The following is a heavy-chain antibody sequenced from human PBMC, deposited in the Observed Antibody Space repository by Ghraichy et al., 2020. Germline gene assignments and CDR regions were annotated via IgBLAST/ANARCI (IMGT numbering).Heavy chain of an antibody. CDR1: GFTFSSYA. CDR3: AKDRVYSSGWWGLWDY. V-gene: IGHV3-23*01. Sequence: GGSLRLSCAASGFTFSSYAMSWVRQAPGKGLEWVSAISGSGGSTYYADSVKGRFTISRDNSKNTLYLQMNSLRAEDTAVYYCAKDRVYSSGWWGLWDYWGQGTLVTVSS. J-gene: IGHJ4*02. CDR2: ISGSGGST. D-gene: IGHD6-19*01.